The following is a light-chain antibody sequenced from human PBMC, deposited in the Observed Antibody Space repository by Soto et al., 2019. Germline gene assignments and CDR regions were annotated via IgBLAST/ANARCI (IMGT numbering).Light chain of an antibody. J-gene: IGLJ2*01. V-gene: IGLV2-14*01. CDR1: SSDIGDYDY. CDR3: SSYTSSNPVL. Sequence: QSVLAQPASVSGSPGQSITISCTGSSSDIGDYDYVSWYQQHPGKAPKLMIYEVSNRPSGVSNRFSGSKSGNTASLTISGLQAEDEADYYCSSYTSSNPVLFGGGTKVTVL. CDR2: EVS.